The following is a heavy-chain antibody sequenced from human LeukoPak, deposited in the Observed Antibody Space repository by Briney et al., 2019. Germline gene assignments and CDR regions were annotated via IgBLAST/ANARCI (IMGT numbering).Heavy chain of an antibody. CDR3: ARDRGSGSFDY. CDR1: GFTFSSYS. J-gene: IGHJ4*02. D-gene: IGHD3-10*01. V-gene: IGHV3-21*01. Sequence: TGGSLRLSCAASGFTFSSYSMNWVRQAPGKGLEWVSSISSSSSYIYYADSVRGRFTISRDNAKNSLYLQMNSLRAEDTAVYYCARDRGSGSFDYWGQGTLVTVSS. CDR2: ISSSSSYI.